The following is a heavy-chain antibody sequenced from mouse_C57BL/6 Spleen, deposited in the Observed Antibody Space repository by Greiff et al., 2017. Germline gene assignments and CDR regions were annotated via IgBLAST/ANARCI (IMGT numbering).Heavy chain of an antibody. Sequence: QVTLKVSGPGILQPSQTLSLTCSFSGFSLSTFGMGVGWIRQPSGKGLEWLALIWWDDDKYYNPALKSRLTISKDTSKNQVFLKIASVDSAATATDYCARVRGRYCGSSSYYAMDYWGQGTSVTVSS. D-gene: IGHD1-1*01. CDR3: ARVRGRYCGSSSYYAMDY. J-gene: IGHJ4*01. CDR1: GFSLSTFGMG. CDR2: IWWDDDK. V-gene: IGHV8-8*01.